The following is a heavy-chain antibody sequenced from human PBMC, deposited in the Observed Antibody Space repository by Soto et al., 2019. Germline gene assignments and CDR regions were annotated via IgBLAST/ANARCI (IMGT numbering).Heavy chain of an antibody. D-gene: IGHD1-26*01. CDR2: IDPNSGAT. V-gene: IGHV1-2*02. CDR3: ARDPGYSGTYSARFDS. J-gene: IGHJ4*02. CDR1: GYILTGYS. Sequence: QVYLVQSGAEVRRPGASVKVSCTAFGYILTGYSLHWVRQAPGQGLEWMGWIDPNSGATNSAERFHGRVSMTRDTSISAAYLELSSLRSDDTAVYYCARDPGYSGTYSARFDSWGQGIFVTVSS.